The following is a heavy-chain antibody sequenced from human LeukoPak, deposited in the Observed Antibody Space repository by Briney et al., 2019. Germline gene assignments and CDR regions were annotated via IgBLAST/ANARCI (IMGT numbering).Heavy chain of an antibody. CDR2: VDGSGAYT. CDR1: GFTFNNYA. V-gene: IGHV3-23*01. CDR3: ARDPVKGFDY. Sequence: GGSLRLSCAASGFTFNNYALSWVRQAPGKGLDWISGVDGSGAYTYYSDSVKGRFTISRDNAKNSLYLQMNSLRAEDTAVYYCARDPVKGFDYWGQGTLVTVSS. J-gene: IGHJ4*02.